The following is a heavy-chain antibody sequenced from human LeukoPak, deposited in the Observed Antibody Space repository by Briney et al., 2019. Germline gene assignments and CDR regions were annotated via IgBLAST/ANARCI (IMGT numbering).Heavy chain of an antibody. V-gene: IGHV3-7*01. CDR2: IKQDGSEK. CDR1: GFIFSGYW. CDR3: ASPGSVGDTGMPDY. Sequence: PGGSLRLSCAASGFIFSGYWMTWVRQAPGKGLEWVANIKQDGSEKYYVDTVKGRFTISRDNAKNSLYLRMNSLRAEDTAVYYCASPGSVGDTGMPDYWGQGTLVTVSS. D-gene: IGHD5-18*01. J-gene: IGHJ4*02.